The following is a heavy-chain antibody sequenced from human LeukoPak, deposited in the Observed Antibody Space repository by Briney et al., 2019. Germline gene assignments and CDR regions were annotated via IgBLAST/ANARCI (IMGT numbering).Heavy chain of an antibody. CDR2: ISGSAYST. V-gene: IGHV3-23*01. CDR3: ARNTSGFKLGDAFDI. D-gene: IGHD3-22*01. Sequence: GGSLRLSCAASGFIFSSYAMTWVRQAPGKGLEWISAISGSAYSTSYADSVKGRFTISRGNSKNTFYLQMNSLRAEDTAIYYCARNTSGFKLGDAFDIWGQGTMVTVSS. J-gene: IGHJ3*02. CDR1: GFIFSSYA.